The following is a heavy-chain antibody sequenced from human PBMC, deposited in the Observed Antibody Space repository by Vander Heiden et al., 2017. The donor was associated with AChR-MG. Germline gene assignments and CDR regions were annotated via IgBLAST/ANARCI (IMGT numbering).Heavy chain of an antibody. CDR2: ISGSGGNT. V-gene: IGHV3-23*01. CDR1: GFTLSNYA. J-gene: IGHJ4*02. Sequence: EVQVLESGGGLEQPGGSLRLSCVASGFTLSNYAMTWVRQAPGKGLEWVSTISGSGGNTYYSDSVKGRFTISRDNSKSTLYLQMNSLRVEDTAVYYCAKDQFYDSNGYYFDNWGQGTLVTVSS. CDR3: AKDQFYDSNGYYFDN. D-gene: IGHD3-22*01.